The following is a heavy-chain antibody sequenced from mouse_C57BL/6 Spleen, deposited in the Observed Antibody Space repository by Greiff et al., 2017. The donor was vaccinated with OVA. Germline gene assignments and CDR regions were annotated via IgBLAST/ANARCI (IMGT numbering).Heavy chain of an antibody. CDR1: GFTFSNYW. J-gene: IGHJ1*03. V-gene: IGHV6-3*01. CDR3: TEGWYFDV. CDR2: IRLKSDNYAT. Sequence: EVQGVESGGGLVQPGGSMKLSCVASGFTFSNYWMNWVRQSPEKGLEWVAQIRLKSDNYATHYAESVKGRFTISRDDSKSSVYLQMNNLRAEDTGIYYCTEGWYFDVWGTGTTVTVSS.